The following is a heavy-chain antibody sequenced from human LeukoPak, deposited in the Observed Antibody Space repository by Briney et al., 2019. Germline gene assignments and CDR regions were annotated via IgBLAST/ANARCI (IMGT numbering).Heavy chain of an antibody. Sequence: GGSLRLSCAASGFTFSSYAMSWVRQAPGKGLESVSLISGDGGSTYYADSVKGRFTISRDNSKNSLYLQMNSLRTQDTALYYCAKVKGYYYYGMDVWGLGTTVTVSS. V-gene: IGHV3-43*02. J-gene: IGHJ6*01. CDR1: GFTFSSYA. CDR3: AKVKGYYYYGMDV. CDR2: ISGDGGST.